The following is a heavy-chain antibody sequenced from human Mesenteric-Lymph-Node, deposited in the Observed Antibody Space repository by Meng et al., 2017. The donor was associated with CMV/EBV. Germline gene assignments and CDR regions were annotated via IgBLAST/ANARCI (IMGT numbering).Heavy chain of an antibody. J-gene: IGHJ6*02. Sequence: MSWVRQAPGKGLEWVSGINWNGGSTGYADSVKGRFTISRDNAKNSLYLQMNSLRAEDTALYHCARTAELGYCSSTSCLEDYYYGMDVWGQGTTVTVSS. V-gene: IGHV3-20*01. D-gene: IGHD2-2*01. CDR2: INWNGGST. CDR3: ARTAELGYCSSTSCLEDYYYGMDV.